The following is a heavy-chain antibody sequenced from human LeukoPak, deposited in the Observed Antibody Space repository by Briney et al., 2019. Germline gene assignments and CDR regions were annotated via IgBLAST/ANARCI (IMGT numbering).Heavy chain of an antibody. CDR1: GFTFSSYW. Sequence: GGSLRLSCAASGFTFSSYWMSWVRQAPGKGLEWVANIKQDGSEKYYVDSVKGRFTISRDNAKNSLYLQMNSLRAEDTAVYYCARDHSRLSPSYMDVWGKGTTVTISS. V-gene: IGHV3-7*01. J-gene: IGHJ6*03. CDR3: ARDHSRLSPSYMDV. D-gene: IGHD6-25*01. CDR2: IKQDGSEK.